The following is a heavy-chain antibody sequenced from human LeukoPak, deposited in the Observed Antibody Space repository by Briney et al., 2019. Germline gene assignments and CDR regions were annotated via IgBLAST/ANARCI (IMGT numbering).Heavy chain of an antibody. D-gene: IGHD3-22*01. CDR3: ARGGPDYYDSSGYYYVLDY. CDR2: IIPIFGTA. V-gene: IGHV1-69*05. J-gene: IGHJ4*02. CDR1: GYTFTNYA. Sequence: ASVKVSCKASGYTFTNYAISWVRQAPGQGLEWMGGIIPIFGTANYAQKFQGRVTITTDESTSTAYMELSSLRSEDTAVYYCARGGPDYYDSSGYYYVLDYWGQGTLVTVSS.